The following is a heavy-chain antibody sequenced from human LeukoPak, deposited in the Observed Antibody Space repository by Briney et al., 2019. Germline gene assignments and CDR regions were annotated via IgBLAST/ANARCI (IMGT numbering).Heavy chain of an antibody. D-gene: IGHD5-12*01. CDR3: TRDSGYNAFDI. J-gene: IGHJ3*02. CDR2: IKEDGTAK. V-gene: IGHV3-7*01. Sequence: GGSLKLSCAASGFTFSSSWMAWVRQAPGKGLEWVGNIKEDGTAKNYVVSVRGRFTISRDNAKNSLYLQMNSLRGEDTAVYYCTRDSGYNAFDIWGQGTMVTVSS. CDR1: GFTFSSSW.